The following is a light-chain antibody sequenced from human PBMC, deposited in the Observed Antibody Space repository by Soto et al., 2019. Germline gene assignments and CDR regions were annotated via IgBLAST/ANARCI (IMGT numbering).Light chain of an antibody. Sequence: ESVLTQSPATLSLSPGERATLSCRASPSVSNSLAWYQHKPGQAPRLLIYDASNRATGIPVRFAGSGSGTDFALTISSLEPEDFVLYYCQHPPTSFGGGTKVDIK. CDR3: QHPPTS. CDR1: PSVSNS. V-gene: IGKV3-11*01. J-gene: IGKJ4*01. CDR2: DAS.